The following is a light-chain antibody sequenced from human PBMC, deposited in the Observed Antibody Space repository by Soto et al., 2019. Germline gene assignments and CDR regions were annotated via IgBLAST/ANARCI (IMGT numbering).Light chain of an antibody. Sequence: EIVLTQSPGTLSLSPGERATLSCRASQSVSSSYLAWYQQKPGQAPRLLIFGASIRAAGIPDRFSGSASGTVFTLTISRLEPEDFAVYYFHQYASSPRTFGQGTKVDIK. CDR3: HQYASSPRT. J-gene: IGKJ1*01. CDR1: QSVSSSY. V-gene: IGKV3-20*01. CDR2: GAS.